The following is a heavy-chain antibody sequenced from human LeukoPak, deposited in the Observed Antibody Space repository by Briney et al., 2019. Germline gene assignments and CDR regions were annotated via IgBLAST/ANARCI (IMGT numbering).Heavy chain of an antibody. CDR3: ARARYCSSTSCYGAFDI. CDR1: GFTFSSYW. D-gene: IGHD2-2*01. J-gene: IGHJ3*02. CDR2: INTDGSST. Sequence: GGSLRLSCAASGFTFSSYWMHWVRQAPGKGLVWVSRINTDGSSTSYADSVKGRFTISRDNAKNTLYLQMNSLRAEDTAVYYCARARYCSSTSCYGAFDIWGQGTMVTVSS. V-gene: IGHV3-74*01.